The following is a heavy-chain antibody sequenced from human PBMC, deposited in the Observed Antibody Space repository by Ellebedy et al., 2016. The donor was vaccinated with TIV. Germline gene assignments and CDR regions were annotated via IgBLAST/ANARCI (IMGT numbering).Heavy chain of an antibody. J-gene: IGHJ4*02. V-gene: IGHV4-34*01. CDR1: GGSFSGYY. CDR2: INHSGST. CDR3: ARGRNDFWSGYYRFDY. Sequence: SETLSLXXAVYGGSFSGYYWSWIRQPPGKGLEWIGEINHSGSTNYNPSLKSRVTISVDTSKNQFSLKLSSVTAADTAVYYCARGRNDFWSGYYRFDYWGQGTLVTVSS. D-gene: IGHD3-3*01.